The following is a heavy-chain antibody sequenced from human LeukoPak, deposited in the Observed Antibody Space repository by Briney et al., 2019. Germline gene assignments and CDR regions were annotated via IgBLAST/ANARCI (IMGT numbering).Heavy chain of an antibody. CDR1: GGSISSYY. CDR3: AKDWGMGDQLLRIDY. V-gene: IGHV4-59*01. J-gene: IGHJ4*02. Sequence: SETLSLTCTVSGGSISSYYWSWIRQPPGKGLEWMGYIHSSGSTNYNPSLKSRITISVDTSKNQFSLKLTSVTAADTAVYYCAKDWGMGDQLLRIDYWGQGTLVTVSS. D-gene: IGHD2-2*01. CDR2: IHSSGST.